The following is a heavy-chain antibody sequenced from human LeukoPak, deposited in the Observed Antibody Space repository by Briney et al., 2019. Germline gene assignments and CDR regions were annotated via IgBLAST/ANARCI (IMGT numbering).Heavy chain of an antibody. J-gene: IGHJ4*02. CDR3: AGAYYDYVWGSYRYSYFDY. CDR2: ISAYNGNT. D-gene: IGHD3-16*02. CDR1: GYAFTSYG. V-gene: IGHV1-18*01. Sequence: ASVKVSCKASGYAFTSYGISWVRQAPGQGLEWMGWISAYNGNTNYAQKLQGRVTMTTDTSTSTAYMELRSLRSEDTAVYYCAGAYYDYVWGSYRYSYFDYWGQGTLVTVSS.